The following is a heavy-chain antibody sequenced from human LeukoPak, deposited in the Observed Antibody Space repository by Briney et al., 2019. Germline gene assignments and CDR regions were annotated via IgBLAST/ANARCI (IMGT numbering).Heavy chain of an antibody. CDR1: GFTFSSYW. CDR3: ARGYLYCSSTSCEAFDI. V-gene: IGHV3-74*01. Sequence: GGSLRLSCAASGFTFSSYWMHWVRQAPGKGLVWVSRINTDGSSTSYADSVKGRFTISRDNAKNTLYLQMNSLRAEDTAVYYCARGYLYCSSTSCEAFDIWGQGTMVTVSS. J-gene: IGHJ3*02. D-gene: IGHD2-2*01. CDR2: INTDGSST.